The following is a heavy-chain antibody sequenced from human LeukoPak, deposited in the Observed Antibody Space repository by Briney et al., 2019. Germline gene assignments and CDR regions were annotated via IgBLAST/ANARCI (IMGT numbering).Heavy chain of an antibody. V-gene: IGHV4-34*01. CDR1: GGSFSGYY. CDR3: ARGGNSGLTY. Sequence: PSETLSLTCAVYGGSFSGYYWSWIRQPPGKGLEWIGEINHSGSTNYNPSLKIRVTISVDTSKNQFSLKLSSVTAADTAVYYCARGGNSGLTYWGQGTLVTVSP. CDR2: INHSGST. D-gene: IGHD5-12*01. J-gene: IGHJ4*02.